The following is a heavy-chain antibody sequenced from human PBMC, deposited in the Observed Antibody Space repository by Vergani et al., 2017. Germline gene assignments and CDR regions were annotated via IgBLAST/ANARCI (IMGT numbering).Heavy chain of an antibody. V-gene: IGHV1-3*01. D-gene: IGHD3-16*01. CDR3: VAWSVIWGRGLDY. CDR1: GYTFTSYA. J-gene: IGHJ4*02. Sequence: QVQLVQSGAEVKKPGASVKVSCKASGYTFTSYAMHWVRQAPGQRLEWMGWINAGNGNTKYSQKFQGRVTITRDTSASTAYMELSSLRSEDTAVYYCVAWSVIWGRGLDYWGQGTLVTVSS. CDR2: INAGNGNT.